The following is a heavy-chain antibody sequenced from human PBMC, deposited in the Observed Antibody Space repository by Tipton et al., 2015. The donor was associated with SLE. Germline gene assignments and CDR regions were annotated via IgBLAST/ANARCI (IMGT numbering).Heavy chain of an antibody. Sequence: TLSLTCTVSGGSISSTYYWGWIRQPPGKGLEWIGSIYYSGSTYYNPSLKSRVTISVDTSKNQFSLKLSSVTAADTAVYYCARDSKWLAFDYWGQGTLVTVSS. J-gene: IGHJ4*02. CDR1: GGSISSTYY. D-gene: IGHD6-19*01. CDR2: IYYSGST. CDR3: ARDSKWLAFDY. V-gene: IGHV4-39*07.